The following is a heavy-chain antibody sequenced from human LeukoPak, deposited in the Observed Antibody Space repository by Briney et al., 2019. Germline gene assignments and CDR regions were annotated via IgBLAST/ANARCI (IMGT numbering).Heavy chain of an antibody. V-gene: IGHV4-39*01. Sequence: SETLSLTCTVSGGSISSSSYYWGWTRQPPGKGLEWIGSIYYSGSTYYNPSLKSRVTISVDTSKNQFSLKLSSVTAADTAVYYCARHPRAVWGSYRYSFDYWGQGTLVTVSS. CDR2: IYYSGST. D-gene: IGHD3-16*02. CDR3: ARHPRAVWGSYRYSFDY. CDR1: GGSISSSSYY. J-gene: IGHJ4*02.